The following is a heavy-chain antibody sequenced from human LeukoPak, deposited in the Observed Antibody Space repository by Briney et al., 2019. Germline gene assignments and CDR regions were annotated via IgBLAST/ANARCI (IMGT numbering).Heavy chain of an antibody. Sequence: PSETLSLTCAVYGGSFSGYYWTWIRQPAGEGLEWIGRIYTSGSTTYSPSLKSRVTMSVDTSKNQFSLQVSSVTAADTAVYYCARQYFASGKYYYAMDVWGPGTTVTVSS. J-gene: IGHJ6*02. D-gene: IGHD3-10*01. V-gene: IGHV4-59*10. CDR1: GGSFSGYY. CDR2: IYTSGST. CDR3: ARQYFASGKYYYAMDV.